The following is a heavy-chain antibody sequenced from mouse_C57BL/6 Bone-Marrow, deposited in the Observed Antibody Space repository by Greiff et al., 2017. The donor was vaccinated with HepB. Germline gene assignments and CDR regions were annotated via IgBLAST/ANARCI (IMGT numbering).Heavy chain of an antibody. D-gene: IGHD2-3*01. Sequence: QVQLQHSGAELARPGASVKLSCKASGYTFTSYGISWVKQRTGQGLEWIGEIYPRSGNTYYNEKFKGKATLTADKSSSTAYMELRSLTSEDSAVYFCARDDGYHWAWFAYWGQGTLVTVSA. J-gene: IGHJ3*01. CDR1: GYTFTSYG. CDR2: IYPRSGNT. V-gene: IGHV1-81*01. CDR3: ARDDGYHWAWFAY.